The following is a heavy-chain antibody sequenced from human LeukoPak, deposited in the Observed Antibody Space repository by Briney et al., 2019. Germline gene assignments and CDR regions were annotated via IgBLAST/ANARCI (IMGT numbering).Heavy chain of an antibody. CDR1: GFTISTYS. V-gene: IGHV3-21*01. CDR2: ITSPVGRM. Sequence: PGGSLRLSCAASGFTISTYSMNWVRQAPGKGLEWVSSITSPVGRMYYADSLKGRITISRDNARSTLYLQMNSLRAEDTAVYYCATDGRSSGWYGFDYWGQGILVTVSS. CDR3: ATDGRSSGWYGFDY. D-gene: IGHD6-19*01. J-gene: IGHJ4*02.